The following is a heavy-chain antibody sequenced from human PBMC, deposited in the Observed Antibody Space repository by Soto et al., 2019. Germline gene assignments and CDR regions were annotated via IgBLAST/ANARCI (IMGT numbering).Heavy chain of an antibody. CDR2: ISDSGGST. CDR3: ARTMKDVLRYFDWFQAFDI. Sequence: GSLRLSCAASGFTFSKYSMNWVRQAPGKGLEWVSYISDSGGSTYYADSVKGRFTISRDNSKNTLYLQMNSLRAEDTAVYYCARTMKDVLRYFDWFQAFDIWGQGTMVTVSS. J-gene: IGHJ3*02. V-gene: IGHV3-48*01. CDR1: GFTFSKYS. D-gene: IGHD3-9*01.